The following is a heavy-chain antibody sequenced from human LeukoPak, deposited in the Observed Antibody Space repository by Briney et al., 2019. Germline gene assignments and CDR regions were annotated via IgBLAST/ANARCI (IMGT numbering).Heavy chain of an antibody. CDR1: GLKFDDYT. D-gene: IGHD1-26*01. CDR2: VSWNSDHT. Sequence: GGSLRLSCAASGLKFDDYTMHWVRRPPGKGLEWVSLVSWNSDHTSYADSVKGRFTISRDNGKNSLYLEMSSLRIEDTAFYYCAKDFQGIVGATQIDFWGQGTLVTVSS. V-gene: IGHV3-43*01. CDR3: AKDFQGIVGATQIDF. J-gene: IGHJ4*02.